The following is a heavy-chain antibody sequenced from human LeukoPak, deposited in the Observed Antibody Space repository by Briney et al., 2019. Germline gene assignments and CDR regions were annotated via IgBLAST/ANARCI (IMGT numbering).Heavy chain of an antibody. Sequence: SQTLSLTCTVSGGSISSGGYYWSWLRQHPGKGLEWIGYIYYSGSTYYNPSLKSRVTISVDTSKNQFSLKLSSVTAADTAVYYCASGFLEYDSSGPFDYWGQGTLVTVSS. J-gene: IGHJ4*02. D-gene: IGHD3-22*01. CDR3: ASGFLEYDSSGPFDY. CDR1: GGSISSGGYY. CDR2: IYYSGST. V-gene: IGHV4-31*03.